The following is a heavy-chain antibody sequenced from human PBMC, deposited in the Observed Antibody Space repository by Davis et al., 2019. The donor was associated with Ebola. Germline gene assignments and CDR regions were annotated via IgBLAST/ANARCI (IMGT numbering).Heavy chain of an antibody. CDR3: ARSAGYSSSPDY. V-gene: IGHV4-61*01. J-gene: IGHJ4*02. D-gene: IGHD6-13*01. Sequence: PSETLSLTCTVSGGSISSSSYYWSWIRQPPGKGLEWIGYIYYSGSTNYNPSLKSRVTISVDTSKNQFSLKLSSVTAADTAVYYCARSAGYSSSPDYWGQGTLVTVSS. CDR2: IYYSGST. CDR1: GGSISSSSYY.